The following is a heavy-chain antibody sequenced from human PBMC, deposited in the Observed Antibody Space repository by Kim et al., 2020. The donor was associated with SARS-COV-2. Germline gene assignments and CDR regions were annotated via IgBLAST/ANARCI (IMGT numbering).Heavy chain of an antibody. Sequence: GGSLRLSCAASGFTFSSYGMHWVRQAPGKGLEWVAVIWYDGSNKYYADSVKGRFTISRDNSKNTLYLQMNSLRAEDTAVYYCARDFLYRIAVGKYYYYYGMDVWGQRTTVTVSS. J-gene: IGHJ6*02. CDR3: ARDFLYRIAVGKYYYYYGMDV. D-gene: IGHD3-3*01. CDR1: GFTFSSYG. CDR2: IWYDGSNK. V-gene: IGHV3-33*01.